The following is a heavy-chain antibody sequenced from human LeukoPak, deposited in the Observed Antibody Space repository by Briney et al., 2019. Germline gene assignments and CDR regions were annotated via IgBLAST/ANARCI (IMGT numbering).Heavy chain of an antibody. CDR2: INSDGSST. CDR3: ARGLYCSSTSCYGRLFDY. Sequence: PGGSLRLSCAASGFTFSSHWMHWVRQAPGKGLVWVSRINSDGSSTSYADSVKGRFTISRDNAKNTLYLQMNSLRAEDTAVYYCARGLYCSSTSCYGRLFDYWGQGTLVTVSS. CDR1: GFTFSSHW. D-gene: IGHD2-2*01. J-gene: IGHJ4*02. V-gene: IGHV3-74*01.